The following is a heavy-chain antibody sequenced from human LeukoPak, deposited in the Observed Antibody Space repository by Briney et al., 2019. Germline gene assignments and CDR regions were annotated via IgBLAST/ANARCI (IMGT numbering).Heavy chain of an antibody. J-gene: IGHJ5*02. CDR3: ARHGRYCSSTSCYKRGGNWFDP. CDR2: IYYSGST. V-gene: IGHV4-39*01. Sequence: SETLSLTCTVSGGSISSSSYYWGWIRQPPGKGLEWIGSIYYSGSTYYNPSLKSRVTISVDTSKNQFSLKLSSVTAADTAVYYCARHGRYCSSTSCYKRGGNWFDPWGQGTLVTVSS. CDR1: GGSISSSSYY. D-gene: IGHD2-2*02.